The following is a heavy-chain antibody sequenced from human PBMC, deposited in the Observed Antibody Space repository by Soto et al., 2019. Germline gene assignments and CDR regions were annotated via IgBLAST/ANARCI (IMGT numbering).Heavy chain of an antibody. CDR2: IYYTGNT. D-gene: IGHD3-22*01. CDR1: GASISGGDYY. V-gene: IGHV4-30-4*01. J-gene: IGHJ4*02. CDR3: ARATYDSSAYYLDY. Sequence: QVQLQESGPGLVKPSQTLSLTCTVSGASISGGDYYWTWIRQPPGKGLEWIGSIYYTGNTYSNPCLETRLSISVDPSNNHFALRLTSVTATDTAIYYCARATYDSSAYYLDYWGQGTLVTVSS.